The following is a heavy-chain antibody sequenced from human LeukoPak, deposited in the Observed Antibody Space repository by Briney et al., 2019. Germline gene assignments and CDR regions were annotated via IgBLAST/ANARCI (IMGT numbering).Heavy chain of an antibody. J-gene: IGHJ4*02. CDR3: TRDLKVGALYYFDY. CDR2: IRSKAYGGTT. Sequence: GGSLRLSCTASGFTFGDYAMSWVRQAPGKGLEWVGFIRSKAYGGTTEYAASVKGRFTISRDDSKSIAYLQMNSLKTEDTAVYYCTRDLKVGALYYFDYWGQGTLVTVSS. CDR1: GFTFGDYA. V-gene: IGHV3-49*04. D-gene: IGHD1-26*01.